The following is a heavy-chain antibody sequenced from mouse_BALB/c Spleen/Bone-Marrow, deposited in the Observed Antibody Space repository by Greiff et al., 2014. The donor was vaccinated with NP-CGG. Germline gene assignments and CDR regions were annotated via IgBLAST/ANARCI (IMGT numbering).Heavy chain of an antibody. CDR2: ISPGTGSI. V-gene: IGHV1S53*02. CDR1: GYTFTDHA. CDR3: NYYGNTFDY. Sequence: QVQLQQSDAELVKPGASVKISCKASGYTFTDHAIHWVKQKPEQGLEWIGYISPGTGSIKYNKKFKDKVTLTADKSSSTAYMQLNSLTSEDSTVYFCNYYGNTFDYWGQGTTLTVSS. J-gene: IGHJ2*01. D-gene: IGHD1-1*01.